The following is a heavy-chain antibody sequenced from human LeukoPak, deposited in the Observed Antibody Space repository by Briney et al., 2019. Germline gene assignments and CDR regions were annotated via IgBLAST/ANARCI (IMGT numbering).Heavy chain of an antibody. J-gene: IGHJ4*02. Sequence: ASVKVSRKASGYTFTRYYMHWVRQAPGQGLEWMGIINPSGGSTSYAQKFQDRVTMTRDTSTSTVYMELRSLRSEDTAVYYCARADGSGGYYIAYWGQGTLVTVSS. CDR2: INPSGGST. D-gene: IGHD3-22*01. CDR3: ARADGSGGYYIAY. CDR1: GYTFTRYY. V-gene: IGHV1-46*01.